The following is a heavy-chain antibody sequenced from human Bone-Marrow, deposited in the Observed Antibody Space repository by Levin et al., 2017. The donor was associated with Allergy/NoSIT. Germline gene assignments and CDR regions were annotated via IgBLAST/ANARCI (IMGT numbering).Heavy chain of an antibody. J-gene: IGHJ4*02. CDR2: TNRDGSEG. Sequence: GGSLRLSCAASGFTFSTYWMAWVRQAPGKGLEWVANTNRDGSEGYYMASVKGRFTFSRDNSNNTLHLQMNSLRVEDTAIYYCAKDTYTCSGGSCYFFDYWGQGALVTVSS. CDR3: AKDTYTCSGGSCYFFDY. V-gene: IGHV3-7*01. CDR1: GFTFSTYW. D-gene: IGHD2-15*01.